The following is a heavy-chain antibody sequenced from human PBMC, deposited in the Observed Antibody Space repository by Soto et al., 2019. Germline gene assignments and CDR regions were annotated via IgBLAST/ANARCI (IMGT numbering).Heavy chain of an antibody. CDR3: ARVMGSRYYYYGMDV. D-gene: IGHD2-8*01. V-gene: IGHV4-34*01. CDR1: GGSFSGYY. CDR2: INHSGST. J-gene: IGHJ6*02. Sequence: PSETLSLTCAVYGGSFSGYYWSWIRQPPGKGLEWIGEINHSGSTNYNPSLKSRVTISVDTSKNQFSLKLSSVTAADTAVYYCARVMGSRYYYYGMDVWGQGTTVTVSS.